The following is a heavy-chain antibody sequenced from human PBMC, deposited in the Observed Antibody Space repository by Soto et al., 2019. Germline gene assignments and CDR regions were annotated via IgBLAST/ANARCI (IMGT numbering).Heavy chain of an antibody. Sequence: GEPLKISCKTSGYSFISYWVAWVRQKPGKGLEWMGTFYPGDSTSTYSPSFQGQVTISVDKSISTAHLHLSSLKASDTAMYYCARIIGYCRNNDCSWTFDIWGQGTTVTVS. V-gene: IGHV5-51*01. D-gene: IGHD2-2*03. J-gene: IGHJ3*02. CDR2: FYPGDSTS. CDR3: ARIIGYCRNNDCSWTFDI. CDR1: GYSFISYW.